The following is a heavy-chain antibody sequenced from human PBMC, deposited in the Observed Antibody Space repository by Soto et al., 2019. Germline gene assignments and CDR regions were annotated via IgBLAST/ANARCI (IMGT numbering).Heavy chain of an antibody. CDR1: GFTFSNYG. CDR2: IWYDGDKK. J-gene: IGHJ3*02. D-gene: IGHD3-10*01. V-gene: IGHV3-33*01. CDR3: ARDSGVGVIYGAALDI. Sequence: QVQLAESGGGVVQPGKSLRLSCAASGFTFSNYGMHWVRQPPGKGLEWVAIIWYDGDKKYYADSVKGRFTISRDNSKNTLYLEMNSLRGEDTAVYYCARDSGVGVIYGAALDIWGQGTMVSVSS.